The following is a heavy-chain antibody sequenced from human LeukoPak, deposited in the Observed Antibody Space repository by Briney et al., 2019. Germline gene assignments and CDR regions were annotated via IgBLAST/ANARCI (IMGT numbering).Heavy chain of an antibody. V-gene: IGHV3-21*01. CDR2: ISSSSSYI. CDR1: GFTFSSYS. CDR3: ARGVQVRGVIYYFDY. D-gene: IGHD3-10*01. J-gene: IGHJ4*02. Sequence: GGSLRLSCAASGFTFSSYSMNWVRQAPGKGLEWVSSISSSSSYIYYADSVKGRFTISRDNAKNSLYLQMNSLRAEDTAVYYCARGVQVRGVIYYFDYWGQGTLVTVSS.